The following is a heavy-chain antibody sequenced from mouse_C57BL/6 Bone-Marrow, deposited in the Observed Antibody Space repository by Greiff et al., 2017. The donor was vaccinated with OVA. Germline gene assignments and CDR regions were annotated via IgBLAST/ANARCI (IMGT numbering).Heavy chain of an antibody. CDR3: ARGDYYSNLYAMDY. J-gene: IGHJ4*01. V-gene: IGHV1-61*01. CDR1: GYTFTSYW. D-gene: IGHD2-5*01. CDR2: IYPSDSET. Sequence: QVQLKQPGAELVRPGSSVKLSCKASGYTFTSYWMDWVKQRPGQGLEWIGNIYPSDSETHYNQKFKDKATLTVDKSSSTAYMQLSSLTSEDSAVYYCARGDYYSNLYAMDYWGQGTSVTVSS.